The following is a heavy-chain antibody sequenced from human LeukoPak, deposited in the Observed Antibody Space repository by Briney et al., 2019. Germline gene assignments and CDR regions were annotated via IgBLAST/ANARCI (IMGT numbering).Heavy chain of an antibody. J-gene: IGHJ6*02. CDR2: IYPCDSDT. D-gene: IGHD3-3*01. V-gene: IGHV5-51*03. CDR1: GYNFTSYW. Sequence: KPGESLKLSCSGSGYNFTSYWIGWVRQMPGKGLEGMGIIYPCDSDTIYSPSFQGQVTISADKAISTAYLQWSSLKASDTAMYYCARFSSYYDFWTGYPQPDSYGMDVWGQGTTVTVSS. CDR3: ARFSSYYDFWTGYPQPDSYGMDV.